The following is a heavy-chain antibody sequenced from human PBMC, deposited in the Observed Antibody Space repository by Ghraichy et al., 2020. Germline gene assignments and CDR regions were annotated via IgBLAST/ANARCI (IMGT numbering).Heavy chain of an antibody. V-gene: IGHV3-7*01. CDR2: INRDGNDK. CDR3: ATNSAWNYGY. CDR1: GFTFSSHW. D-gene: IGHD1-7*01. J-gene: IGHJ4*02. Sequence: GGSLRLSCEASGFTFSSHWMSWVRQAPGKGLEWVANINRDGNDKYYMGSVRGRFTISRDNAKNSLYLQMNSLRAEDTAVYHCATNSAWNYGYWGQGTLVTVSS.